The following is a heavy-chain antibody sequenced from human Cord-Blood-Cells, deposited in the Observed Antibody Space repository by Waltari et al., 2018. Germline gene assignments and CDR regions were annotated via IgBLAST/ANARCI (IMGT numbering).Heavy chain of an antibody. CDR3: ARVRTGTTAFDI. CDR2: IYYSGST. Sequence: QVQLQESGPGLVKPSETLSLTCTVSGGSISSHYWSWIRQPPGKGLEWIGYIYYSGSTNYHPSLKSRVTISVDTSKNQFSLKLSSVTAADTAVYYCARVRTGTTAFDIWGQGTMVTVSS. D-gene: IGHD1-7*01. V-gene: IGHV4-59*11. CDR1: GGSISSHY. J-gene: IGHJ3*02.